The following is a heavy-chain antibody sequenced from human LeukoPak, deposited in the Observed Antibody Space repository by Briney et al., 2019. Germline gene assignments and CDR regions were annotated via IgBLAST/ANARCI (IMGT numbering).Heavy chain of an antibody. CDR3: ARDRIAAAGLYFDY. CDR1: GGSISSYY. V-gene: IGHV4-59*12. CDR2: IYHSGST. Sequence: SETLSLTCTVSGGSISSYYWSWIRQVPGERLEWIGYIYHSGSTNYNPSLKSRVTMSVDTSKNQFSLKLSSVTAADTAVYYCARDRIAAAGLYFDYWGQGTLVTVSS. J-gene: IGHJ4*02. D-gene: IGHD6-13*01.